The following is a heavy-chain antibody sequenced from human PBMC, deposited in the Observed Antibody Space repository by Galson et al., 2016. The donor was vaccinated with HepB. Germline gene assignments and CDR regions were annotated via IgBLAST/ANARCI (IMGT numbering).Heavy chain of an antibody. CDR2: TYHSGNT. V-gene: IGHV4-38-2*02. CDR1: TSYIRSGYY. D-gene: IGHD2-15*01. J-gene: IGHJ6*02. CDR3: AGGRLRYCRGESCSSFYYYYYGMDV. Sequence: SETLSLTCSVSTSYIRSGYYWAWIRQAPGKGLEWIGSTYHSGNTYYNPSLKSRVTVSVDTSKNQFSLKLGSVTAADTASYYCAGGRLRYCRGESCSSFYYYYYGMDVWGQGTTVTASS.